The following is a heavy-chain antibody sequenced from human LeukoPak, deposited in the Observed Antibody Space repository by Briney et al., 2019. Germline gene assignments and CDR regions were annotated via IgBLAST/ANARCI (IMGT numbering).Heavy chain of an antibody. J-gene: IGHJ4*02. D-gene: IGHD3-22*01. CDR2: IKQDGSEK. CDR1: GFTFSSYW. V-gene: IGHV3-7*01. CDR3: ARGRSGYPFDY. Sequence: GGSLRLSCAASGFTFSSYWMSWVRQAPGKGLEWVANIKQDGSEKYYVDSVQGRFTISRDNAKNSLYLQMNSLRAEDTAVYYCARGRSGYPFDYWGQGTLVTVSS.